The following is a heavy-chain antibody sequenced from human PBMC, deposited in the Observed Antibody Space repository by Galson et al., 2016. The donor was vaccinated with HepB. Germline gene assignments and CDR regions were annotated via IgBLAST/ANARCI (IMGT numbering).Heavy chain of an antibody. CDR1: GFNFGAYS. V-gene: IGHV3-48*02. Sequence: SLRLSCAASGFNFGAYSMNWVRQAPGKGLEWISYIYDGPHPTFYADSVKGRFAISSDKAKNSLYLQMNRLTDEDTAVYYCARDLRSGAGSYYFDLWGQGIPVTVSS. CDR2: IYDGPHPT. J-gene: IGHJ4*02. D-gene: IGHD3-10*01. CDR3: ARDLRSGAGSYYFDL.